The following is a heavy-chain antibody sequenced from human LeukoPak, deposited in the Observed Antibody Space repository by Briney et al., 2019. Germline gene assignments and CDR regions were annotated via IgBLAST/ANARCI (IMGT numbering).Heavy chain of an antibody. J-gene: IGHJ6*02. Sequence: ASVKVSCKASGGTFSSYAISWVRQAPGQGLEWMGGIIPIFGTANYAQKFQGRVTITADESTSTAYMELSSLRSEDTAVYYCARDCSSTSCYEHYYYGMDVWGQGTTVTVSS. CDR1: GGTFSSYA. V-gene: IGHV1-69*13. D-gene: IGHD2-2*01. CDR3: ARDCSSTSCYEHYYYGMDV. CDR2: IIPIFGTA.